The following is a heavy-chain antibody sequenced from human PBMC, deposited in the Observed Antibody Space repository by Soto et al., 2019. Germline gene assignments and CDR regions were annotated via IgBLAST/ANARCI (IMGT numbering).Heavy chain of an antibody. D-gene: IGHD2-15*01. CDR2: INPASTYI. J-gene: IGHJ4*02. CDR1: GLNFEKCS. CDR3: AADTGDIEVVPATT. V-gene: IGHV3-21*04. Sequence: SLRLSCAASGLNFEKCSMNWVRQPPGKGPEWLASINPASTYIRYADAVKGRFTISRDNARNSLSLQMMSLRADDTAMYFCAADTGDIEVVPATTWGQGTLVTVSS.